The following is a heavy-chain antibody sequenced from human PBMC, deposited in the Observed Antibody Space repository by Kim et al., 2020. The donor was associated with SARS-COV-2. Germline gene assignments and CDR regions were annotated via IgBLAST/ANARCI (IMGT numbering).Heavy chain of an antibody. Sequence: GGSLRLFCAASGFTFSSYAMSWVRQAPGKGLEWVSAISGSGGSTYYADSVKGRFTISRDNSKNTLYLQMNSLRAEDTAVYYCAKIGLWFGGGLEIYDAFDIWGQGTMVTVSS. CDR3: AKIGLWFGGGLEIYDAFDI. CDR1: GFTFSSYA. V-gene: IGHV3-23*01. CDR2: ISGSGGST. J-gene: IGHJ3*02. D-gene: IGHD3-10*01.